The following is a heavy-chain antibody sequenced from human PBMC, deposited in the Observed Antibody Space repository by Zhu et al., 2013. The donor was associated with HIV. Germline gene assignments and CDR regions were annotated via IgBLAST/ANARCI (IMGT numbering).Heavy chain of an antibody. J-gene: IGHJ4*02. D-gene: IGHD3-22*01. CDR3: ARDLATYYYDSSGQKFNY. CDR2: INAYNGDT. CDR1: GYTFTFYG. V-gene: IGHV1-18*01. Sequence: QVQLEQSGAEVKKPGASVKVSCKASGYTFTFYGISWVRQAPGQGLEWMGYINAYNGDTNYAQKFQGRVTMTTDTSTRTAYMELRSLRSDDTAVYYCARDLATYYYDSSGQKFNYWGQGTLVTSPQ.